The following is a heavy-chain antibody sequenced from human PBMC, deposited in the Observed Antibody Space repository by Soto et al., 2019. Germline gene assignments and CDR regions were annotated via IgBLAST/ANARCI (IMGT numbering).Heavy chain of an antibody. CDR2: IYPIDSDT. V-gene: IGHV5-51*01. CDR3: ARSLLWFGELAPPSDAFDI. CDR1: GYIFTSYW. Sequence: PGESLKISCKASGYIFTSYWIGWVRQMPGKGLEWMGIIYPIDSDTKYSPSFQGQVTISADKSIDTAYLQWSSLKASDTAIFYCARSLLWFGELAPPSDAFDIWGQGTMVTVS. D-gene: IGHD3-10*01. J-gene: IGHJ3*02.